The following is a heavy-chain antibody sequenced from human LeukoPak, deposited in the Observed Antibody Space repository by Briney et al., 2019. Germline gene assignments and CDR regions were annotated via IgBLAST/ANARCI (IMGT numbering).Heavy chain of an antibody. CDR2: IYPGDSDT. CDR3: ARGSGIVGPRFDY. CDR1: GYSFTTNW. J-gene: IGHJ4*02. V-gene: IGHV5-51*01. D-gene: IGHD1-26*01. Sequence: GESLKISCKYSGYSFTTNWIGWVRQMPGKGLEWMGIIYPGDSDTRYSPSLQGQVTISADKSISTAYLQWSSLKVSDTAMYYCARGSGIVGPRFDYWGQGTLVTVSS.